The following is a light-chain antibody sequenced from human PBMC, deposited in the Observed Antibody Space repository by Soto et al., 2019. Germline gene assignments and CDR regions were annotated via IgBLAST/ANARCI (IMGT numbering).Light chain of an antibody. J-gene: IGKJ5*01. Sequence: DIQITQSDAPLSAAVGYRVSITFRASQRVNTCLAWYQQKPGKAPTLLIYDASSLQSGVPSRFSGSGSGTEFTLTISNLQSEDFAVYYCHQYNKWPPITVGQGTRLEIK. V-gene: IGKV1-5*01. CDR3: HQYNKWPPIT. CDR2: DAS. CDR1: QRVNTC.